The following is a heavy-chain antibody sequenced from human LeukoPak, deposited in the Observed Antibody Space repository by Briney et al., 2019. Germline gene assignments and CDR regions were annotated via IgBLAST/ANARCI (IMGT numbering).Heavy chain of an antibody. J-gene: IGHJ3*02. CDR3: ASGYGDYQDDAFDI. V-gene: IGHV4-39*01. D-gene: IGHD4-17*01. CDR2: IYYSGST. Sequence: SETLSLTCTVSGGSISSSSYYWGWIRQPPGKGLGWIGSIYYSGSTYYNPSLKSRVTISVDTSKTQFSLKLSSVTAADTAVYYCASGYGDYQDDAFDIWGQGTVVTVSS. CDR1: GGSISSSSYY.